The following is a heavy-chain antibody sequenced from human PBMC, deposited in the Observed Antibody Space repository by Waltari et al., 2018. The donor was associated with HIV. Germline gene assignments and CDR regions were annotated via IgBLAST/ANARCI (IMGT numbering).Heavy chain of an antibody. CDR3: ARASHYIEFSTFDGDYYFDV. CDR1: GFSVSNHW. CDR2: LNSDGSSR. J-gene: IGHJ4*02. Sequence: VQLVESGGGSIKTGGSLRLSCTASGFSVSNHWMDWVRQGPGKGLVGVESLNSDGSSRNYAGAVKGRFVISRDNARNTVYLQLNSLRVEDTAMYFCARASHYIEFSTFDGDYYFDVWGRGTRVAVSS. V-gene: IGHV3-74*01. D-gene: IGHD2-15*01.